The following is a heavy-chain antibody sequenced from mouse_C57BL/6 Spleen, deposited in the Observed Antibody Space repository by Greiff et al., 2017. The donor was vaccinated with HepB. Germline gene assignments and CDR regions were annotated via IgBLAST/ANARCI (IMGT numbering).Heavy chain of an antibody. V-gene: IGHV1-15*01. J-gene: IGHJ3*01. CDR3: TGYSNYGAY. D-gene: IGHD2-5*01. Sequence: VQRVESGAELVRPGASVTLSCKASGYTFTDYEMHWVKQTPVHGLEWIGAIDPETGGTAYNQKFKGKAILTADKSSSTAYMELRSLTSEDSAVYYCTGYSNYGAYWGQGTLVTVSA. CDR2: IDPETGGT. CDR1: GYTFTDYE.